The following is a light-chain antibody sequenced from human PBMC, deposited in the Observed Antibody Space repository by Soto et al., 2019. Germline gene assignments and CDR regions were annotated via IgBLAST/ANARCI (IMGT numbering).Light chain of an antibody. CDR3: AAWDDSLDGWV. J-gene: IGLJ3*02. CDR2: YDD. V-gene: IGLV1-36*01. CDR1: NSNIGNNG. Sequence: QAVVTQPPSVSEAPRQRVTISCSGSNSNIGNNGVNWYQQLPGKAPKLLIYYDDLLPSGVSDRFSGSKSGTSASLAISGLQSEDEADYYCAAWDDSLDGWVFGGGTKLTVL.